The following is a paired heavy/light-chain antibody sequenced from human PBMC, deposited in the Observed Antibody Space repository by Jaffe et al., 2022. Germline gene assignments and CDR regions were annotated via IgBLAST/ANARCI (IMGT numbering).Heavy chain of an antibody. CDR2: IYSGGST. J-gene: IGHJ3*02. V-gene: IGHV3-66*02. CDR1: GFTVSSNY. D-gene: IGHD3-10*01. Sequence: EVQLVESGGGLVQPGGSLRLSCAASGFTVSSNYMSWVRQAPGKGLEWVSVIYSGGSTYYADSVKGRFTISRDNSKNTLYLQMNSLRAEDTAVYYCARDRVRAHLIGESYNDAFDIWGQGTMVTVSS. CDR3: ARDRVRAHLIGESYNDAFDI.
Light chain of an antibody. J-gene: IGKJ3*01. CDR3: QKYNSAPLT. CDR2: AAS. CDR1: QGISNY. V-gene: IGKV1-27*01. Sequence: DIQMTQSPSSLSASVGDRVTITCRASQGISNYLAWYQQKPGKVPKLLIYAASTLQSGVPSRFSGSGSGTDFTLTISSLQPEDVATYYCQKYNSAPLTFGPGTKVDIK.